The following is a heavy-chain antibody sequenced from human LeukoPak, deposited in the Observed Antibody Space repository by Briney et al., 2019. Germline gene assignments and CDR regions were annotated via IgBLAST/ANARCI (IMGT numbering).Heavy chain of an antibody. CDR3: ARQGYYDILTGYYDAFDI. D-gene: IGHD3-9*01. Sequence: GGSLQISCKGSGYSFTSYWISWVRQMPGKGLEWMGGIDPSDSYTNYSPSFQGHVTISADKSISTAYLQWSSLKASDTAMYYCARQGYYDILTGYYDAFDIWGQGTMVTVSS. J-gene: IGHJ3*02. CDR2: IDPSDSYT. CDR1: GYSFTSYW. V-gene: IGHV5-10-1*01.